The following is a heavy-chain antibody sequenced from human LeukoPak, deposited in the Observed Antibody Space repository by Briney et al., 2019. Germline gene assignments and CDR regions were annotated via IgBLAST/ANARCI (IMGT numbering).Heavy chain of an antibody. CDR3: ATFYSSGYYFLY. D-gene: IGHD3-22*01. CDR1: GGSFSSYA. Sequence: ASVKVSCNASGGSFSSYAFNWVRQAPGQGLEWMGGIMPTFDTANYAQKFQGRVTITTDESTTTAYMEFSSLRSEDTAMYYCATFYSSGYYFLYWGQGTLVTVSS. V-gene: IGHV1-69*05. CDR2: IMPTFDTA. J-gene: IGHJ4*02.